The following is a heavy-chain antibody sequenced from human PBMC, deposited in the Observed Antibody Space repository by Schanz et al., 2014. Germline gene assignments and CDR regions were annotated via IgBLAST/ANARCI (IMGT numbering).Heavy chain of an antibody. J-gene: IGHJ6*02. V-gene: IGHV4-59*06. Sequence: VQLVESGGGLVQPGGSLKLSCAASGFTFSASAMHWVRQAPGKGLEWIGYIYDSGNTYYNPSLKSRVTMSIDTSENQFSLNLRSVTGADTAVYYCARLVGPSFYYGMDVWGQGTTVTVSS. D-gene: IGHD2-15*01. CDR1: GFTFSASAMH. CDR3: ARLVGPSFYYGMDV. CDR2: IYDSGNT.